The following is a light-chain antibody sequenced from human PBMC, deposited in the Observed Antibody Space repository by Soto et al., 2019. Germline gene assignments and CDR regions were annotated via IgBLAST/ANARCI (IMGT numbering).Light chain of an antibody. CDR3: CSYAGSGPFV. J-gene: IGLJ1*01. CDR1: SSDVGSYDL. Sequence: QSVLTQPASVSGSPGQSITISCTGTSSDVGSYDLVSWYQQPPGKAPKLMIYEYTKRPSGSSTRFSGSKSGNAASLTISGLQAEDEADYYCCSYAGSGPFVFGTGTKVTVL. CDR2: EYT. V-gene: IGLV2-23*01.